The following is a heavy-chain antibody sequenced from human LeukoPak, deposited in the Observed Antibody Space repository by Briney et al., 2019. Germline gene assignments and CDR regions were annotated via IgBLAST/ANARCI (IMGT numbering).Heavy chain of an antibody. CDR1: GFTFSSYG. CDR3: ARDFYDSSGFTPLN. J-gene: IGHJ4*02. D-gene: IGHD3-22*01. V-gene: IGHV3-21*01. Sequence: GRSLRLSCAASGFTFSSYGMHWVRQAPGKGLEWVSSISSSSSYIYYADSVKGRFTISRDNAKNSLYLQMNSLRAEDTAVYYCARDFYDSSGFTPLNWGQGTLVTVSS. CDR2: ISSSSSYI.